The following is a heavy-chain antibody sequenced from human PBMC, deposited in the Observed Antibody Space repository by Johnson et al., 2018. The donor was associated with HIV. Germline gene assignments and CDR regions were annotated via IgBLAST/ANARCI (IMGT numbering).Heavy chain of an antibody. Sequence: VQLVESGGGVVQPGRSLRLSCAASGFTFSSYAMTWVRQAPGKGLEWVANIKQDGSVKYYVDSVKGRFTISRDNAKNSLYLQMNSLRAEDTAVYSCARALGLEVGAFDIWGQGTMVTVSS. V-gene: IGHV3-7*03. CDR2: IKQDGSVK. CDR1: GFTFSSYA. J-gene: IGHJ3*02. D-gene: IGHD2-15*01. CDR3: ARALGLEVGAFDI.